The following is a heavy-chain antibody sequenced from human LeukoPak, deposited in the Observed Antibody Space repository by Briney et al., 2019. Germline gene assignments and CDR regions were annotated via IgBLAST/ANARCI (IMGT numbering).Heavy chain of an antibody. J-gene: IGHJ1*01. V-gene: IGHV1-69*04. Sequence: SVKVSCKASGGTLSSYAISWVRQAPGQGLEWMGRIIPIFGIANYAQKFQGRVTITADKSTSTAYMELSSLRSEDTAVYYCASSGGYYYDSSGYYSSQYFQHWGQGTLVTVSS. CDR1: GGTLSSYA. D-gene: IGHD3-22*01. CDR2: IIPIFGIA. CDR3: ASSGGYYYDSSGYYSSQYFQH.